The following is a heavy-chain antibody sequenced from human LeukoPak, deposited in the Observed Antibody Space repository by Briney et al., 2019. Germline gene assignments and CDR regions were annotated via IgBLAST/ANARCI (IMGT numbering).Heavy chain of an antibody. D-gene: IGHD2-2*01. Sequence: PGGSLRLSCAASGFTFSSYAMHWVCQAPGKGLEWVAVISYDGSNKYYADSVKGRFTISRDNSKNTLYLQMNSLRAEDTAVYYCARGVGCSSTSCQESPFDYWGQGTLVTVSS. J-gene: IGHJ4*02. CDR3: ARGVGCSSTSCQESPFDY. CDR1: GFTFSSYA. CDR2: ISYDGSNK. V-gene: IGHV3-30-3*01.